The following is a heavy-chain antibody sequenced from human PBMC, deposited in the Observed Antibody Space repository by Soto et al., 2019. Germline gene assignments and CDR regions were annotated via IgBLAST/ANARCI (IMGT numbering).Heavy chain of an antibody. D-gene: IGHD5-18*01. CDR3: ARSRGYSYGEGAFDI. Sequence: GASVKVSCKASGYTFTYRYLHWVRQAPGQALEWMGWITPFNGNTNYAQKFQDRVTITRDRSMSTAYMELSSLRSEDTAMYYCARSRGYSYGEGAFDIWGQGTMVTVSS. V-gene: IGHV1-45*02. CDR2: ITPFNGNT. CDR1: GYTFTYRY. J-gene: IGHJ3*02.